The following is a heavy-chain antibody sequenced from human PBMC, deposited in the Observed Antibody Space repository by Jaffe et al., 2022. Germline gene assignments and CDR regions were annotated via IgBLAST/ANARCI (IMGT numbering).Heavy chain of an antibody. J-gene: IGHJ4*02. CDR2: IYSGGST. V-gene: IGHV3-53*02. CDR3: ARGDTAMVTGFDY. D-gene: IGHD5-18*01. CDR1: GFTVSSNY. Sequence: EVQLVETGGGLIQPGGSLRLSCAASGFTVSSNYMSWVRQAPGKGLEWVSVIYSGGSTYYADSVKGRFTISRDNSKNTLYLQMNSLRAEDTAVYYCARGDTAMVTGFDYWGQGTLVTVSS.